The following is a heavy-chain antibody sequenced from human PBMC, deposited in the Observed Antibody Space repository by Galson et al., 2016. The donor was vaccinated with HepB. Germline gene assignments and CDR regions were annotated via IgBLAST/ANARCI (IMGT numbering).Heavy chain of an antibody. D-gene: IGHD6-25*01. Sequence: SLRLSCAASGFTFSSFAMTWVRQAPGKGLEWVSSLSGSADKSFYADSLEGRFTISRDNFNNTVFLQMNSLRAEDTAVYYCARRPVSGAAGYYHGMDVWGQGTTVNVSS. J-gene: IGHJ6*02. CDR2: LSGSADKS. V-gene: IGHV3-23*01. CDR3: ARRPVSGAAGYYHGMDV. CDR1: GFTFSSFA.